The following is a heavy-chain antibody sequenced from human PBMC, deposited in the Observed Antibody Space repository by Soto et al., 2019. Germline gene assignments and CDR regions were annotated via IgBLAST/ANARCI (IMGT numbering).Heavy chain of an antibody. CDR2: INPNSGGT. Sequence: GASVKVSCKASGYTFTGYYMHWVRQAPGQGLEWMGWINPNSGGTNYAQKFQGWVTMTRDTSISTAHMELSRLRSDDTAVYYCARDRANLNYYDSSGYYNWFDPWGQGTLVTVSS. D-gene: IGHD3-22*01. J-gene: IGHJ5*02. CDR1: GYTFTGYY. V-gene: IGHV1-2*04. CDR3: ARDRANLNYYDSSGYYNWFDP.